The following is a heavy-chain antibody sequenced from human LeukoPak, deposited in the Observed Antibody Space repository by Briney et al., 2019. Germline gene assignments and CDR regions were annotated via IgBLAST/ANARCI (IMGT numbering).Heavy chain of an antibody. CDR1: GYTFTGYY. CDR2: IIPIFGTA. J-gene: IGHJ4*02. V-gene: IGHV1-69*13. Sequence: SVKVSCKASGYTFTGYYMHWVRQAPGQGLEWMGGIIPIFGTANYAQKFQGRVTITADESTSTAYMELSSLRSEDTAVYYCARAAYSSGLDYWGQGTLVTVSS. D-gene: IGHD6-19*01. CDR3: ARAAYSSGLDY.